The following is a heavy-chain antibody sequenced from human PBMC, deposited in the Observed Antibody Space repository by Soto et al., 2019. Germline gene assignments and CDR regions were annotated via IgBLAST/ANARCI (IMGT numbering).Heavy chain of an antibody. V-gene: IGHV3-23*01. CDR2: ISANGQGI. CDR1: GFTVSTYA. D-gene: IGHD1-7*01. CDR3: AKDRNYPRDQFEY. Sequence: SGWALRLSCAASGFTVSTYALSWVRQAPGKGLEWVSSISANGQGIYYADSVRGRFTISRDNYKNTIFLHMDSLRAEDTAVYYCAKDRNYPRDQFEYRRQVSLVTVSS. J-gene: IGHJ4*02.